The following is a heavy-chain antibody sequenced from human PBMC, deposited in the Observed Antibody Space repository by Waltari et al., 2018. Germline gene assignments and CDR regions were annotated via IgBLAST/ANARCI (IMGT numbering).Heavy chain of an antibody. V-gene: IGHV3-30*03. CDR1: GGSISSSNW. CDR3: ARERRGYYAEY. CDR2: ITYDGSNK. Sequence: QVQLQESGPGLVKPSGTLSLTCAVSGGSISSSNWWSWVRKPQGKGLEWVKLITYDGSNKYYADSVKGRFTISRDDSKNTLHLQMNSLRDEDTAIYYCARERRGYYAEYWGQGTLVTVSS. J-gene: IGHJ4*02.